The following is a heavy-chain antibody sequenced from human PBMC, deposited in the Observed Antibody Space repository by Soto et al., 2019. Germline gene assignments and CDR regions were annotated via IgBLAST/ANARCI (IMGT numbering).Heavy chain of an antibody. CDR1: GASISSGGYY. V-gene: IGHV4-31*03. CDR2: IYYSGST. D-gene: IGHD3-22*01. Sequence: SETLSLTCTVSGASISSGGYYWSWIRQHPGKGLEWIGYIYYSGSTYYNPSLKSRVTISVDTSKNQFSLKLSSVTAADTAVYYCAAVPSSYYDSSGYYRVFDYWGQGTLVTVSS. J-gene: IGHJ4*02. CDR3: AAVPSSYYDSSGYYRVFDY.